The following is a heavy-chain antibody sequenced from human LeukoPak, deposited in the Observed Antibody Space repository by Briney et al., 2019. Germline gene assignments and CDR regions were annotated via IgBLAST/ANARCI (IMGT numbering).Heavy chain of an antibody. V-gene: IGHV1-18*01. CDR2: ISTYNGDT. CDR1: GYTFTTYG. CDR3: ARGSYYDY. J-gene: IGHJ4*02. Sequence: ASVKVSFKACGYTFTTYGISWVRQDPGQGLEWMGWISTYNGDTNYAQNLQGRVTLTTDTSTSTGYMEVRSLRSDDTAIYYCARGSYYDYWGQGTLVTVSS.